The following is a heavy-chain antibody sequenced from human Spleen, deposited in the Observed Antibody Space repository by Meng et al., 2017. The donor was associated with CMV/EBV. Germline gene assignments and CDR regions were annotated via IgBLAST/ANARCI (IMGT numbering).Heavy chain of an antibody. V-gene: IGHV3-23*01. CDR3: AKDPFGELLSAGIDY. CDR2: IGGAGGTT. CDR1: GFTFSSYT. J-gene: IGHJ4*02. D-gene: IGHD3-10*01. Sequence: GESLKISCAASGFTFSSYTMSWVRQAPGKGLEWVADIGGAGGTTNYADSVKGRFTISKDNSKNTLYLQMNSLRAEDTAVYYCAKDPFGELLSAGIDYWGQGTLVTVSS.